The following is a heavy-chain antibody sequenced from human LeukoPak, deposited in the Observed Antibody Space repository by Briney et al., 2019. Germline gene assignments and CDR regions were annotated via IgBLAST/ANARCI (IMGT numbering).Heavy chain of an antibody. Sequence: PSETLSLTCTVSGGSISSYYWSWIRQPAGKGLEWIGRIYTSGSTNYNPSLKSRVTMSVDTSKNQFSLKLSSVTAADTAVYYCARDVGDNYCSSTSCSINWFDPWGQGTLVTVSS. J-gene: IGHJ5*02. V-gene: IGHV4-4*07. CDR3: ARDVGDNYCSSTSCSINWFDP. CDR2: IYTSGST. D-gene: IGHD2-2*01. CDR1: GGSISSYY.